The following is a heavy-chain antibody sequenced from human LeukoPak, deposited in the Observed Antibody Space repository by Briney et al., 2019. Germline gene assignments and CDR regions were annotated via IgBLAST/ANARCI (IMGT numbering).Heavy chain of an antibody. Sequence: PARSRRLSCAASGFTFSSYAMSWVRQAPGKVLEWVSGISGSGGSTYYADSVKGRFTISRDNSKNTLYLQMNSLRAEDTAVYYCAKVSPDWFDPWGQGTLVTVSS. CDR2: ISGSGGST. J-gene: IGHJ5*02. V-gene: IGHV3-23*01. CDR1: GFTFSSYA. CDR3: AKVSPDWFDP.